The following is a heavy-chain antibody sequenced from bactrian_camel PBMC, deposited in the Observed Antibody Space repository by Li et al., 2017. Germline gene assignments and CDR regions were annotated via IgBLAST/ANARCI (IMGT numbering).Heavy chain of an antibody. CDR2: YDNDGSL. V-gene: IGHV3S9*01. CDR1: GSAYSSDC. CDR3: AARRADLTTELFRADVYSY. J-gene: IGHJ4*01. Sequence: HVQLVESGGGSVQAGGSLRLSCVASGSAYSSDCMGWFRQVPGKDPEGVAGYDNDGSLRYVESVKGRITISRSNTSNTVYLQMDELKPEDTAMYYCAARRADLTTELFRADVYSYWGQGTQVTVS. D-gene: IGHD1*01.